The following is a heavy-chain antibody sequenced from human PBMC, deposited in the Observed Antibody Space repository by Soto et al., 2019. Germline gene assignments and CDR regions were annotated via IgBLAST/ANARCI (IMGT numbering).Heavy chain of an antibody. V-gene: IGHV1-2*04. J-gene: IGHJ6*02. Sequence: ASVKVSCKASGSTLTGYYMHWERQAPGQGLEWMGWINPNSDGTNYAQKFQGWVIMTRDTSISTAYMELSRLRTDDTAVSYCAREGSAAPGPAPYSMDVWGQWTAV. CDR3: AREGSAAPGPAPYSMDV. CDR1: GSTLTGYY. CDR2: INPNSDGT. D-gene: IGHD6-13*01.